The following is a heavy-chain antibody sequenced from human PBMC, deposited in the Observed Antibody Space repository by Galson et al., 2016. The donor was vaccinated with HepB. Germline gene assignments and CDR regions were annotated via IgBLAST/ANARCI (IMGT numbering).Heavy chain of an antibody. D-gene: IGHD2-2*01. V-gene: IGHV3-23*01. CDR3: SSYAAGRRDS. Sequence: SLRLSCAASGFTFRNYGMTWVRQAPGKGLEVVSSISRSGDSTDYADSVKGRFTISRDNSKNTLSLQMNSLTADDTAIYYCSSYAAGRRDSWGQGTLVTVSS. J-gene: IGHJ4*02. CDR1: GFTFRNYG. CDR2: ISRSGDST.